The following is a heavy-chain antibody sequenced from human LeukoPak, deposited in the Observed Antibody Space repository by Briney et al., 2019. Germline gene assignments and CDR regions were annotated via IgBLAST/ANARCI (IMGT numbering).Heavy chain of an antibody. CDR1: GFTFSSYA. Sequence: PGGSLRLSCAASGFTFSSYAMSWVRQAPGKGLEWVSAISGSGGSTYYADSVKGRFTISRDNSKNTLYLQMNSLRAEDTAVYYCAKVYDSSGYYEAPHRFDYWGQGTLVTVSS. D-gene: IGHD3-22*01. CDR2: ISGSGGST. V-gene: IGHV3-23*01. J-gene: IGHJ4*02. CDR3: AKVYDSSGYYEAPHRFDY.